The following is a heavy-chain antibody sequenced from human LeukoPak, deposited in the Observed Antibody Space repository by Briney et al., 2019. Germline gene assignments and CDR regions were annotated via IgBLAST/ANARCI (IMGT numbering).Heavy chain of an antibody. D-gene: IGHD3-3*01. CDR2: FDPEDGET. Sequence: ASVTVSCKVSGYTLTELSMHWVRQAPGKGLEWMGGFDPEDGETIYAQKFQGRVTMTEDTSTDTAYMELSSLRSEDTAVYYCATDPRAYDFWSGYHQEVRLDPWGQGTLVTVSS. J-gene: IGHJ5*02. CDR1: GYTLTELS. CDR3: ATDPRAYDFWSGYHQEVRLDP. V-gene: IGHV1-24*01.